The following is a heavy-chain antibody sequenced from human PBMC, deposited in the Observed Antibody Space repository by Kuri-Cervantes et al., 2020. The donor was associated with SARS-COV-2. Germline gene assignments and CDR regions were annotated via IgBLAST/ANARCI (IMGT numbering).Heavy chain of an antibody. CDR1: GGSISSYY. V-gene: IGHV4-59*12. Sequence: GSLRLSCTVSGGSISSYYWSWIRQPPGKGLEWIGYIYYSGSTNYNPSLKSRVTISVDTSKNQFSLKLSSVTAADTAVYYCARDLFGDIVGATRARDYWGHGNLVNVSS. CDR2: IYYSGST. J-gene: IGHJ4*01. CDR3: ARDLFGDIVGATRARDY. D-gene: IGHD1-26*01.